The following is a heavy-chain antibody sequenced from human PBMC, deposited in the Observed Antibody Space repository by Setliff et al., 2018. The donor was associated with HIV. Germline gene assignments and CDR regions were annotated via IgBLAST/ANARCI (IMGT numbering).Heavy chain of an antibody. CDR3: ARLKGQYSSSSGRTWFDP. J-gene: IGHJ5*02. CDR1: GGSFSDYY. Sequence: PSETLSLTCAVYGGSFSDYYWTWIRQPPGKGLEWIGEINDSGSTNYNPSLKSQVTMSVDTTKNQFSLKLSSVTAADTAVYYCARLKGQYSSSSGRTWFDPWGQGTQVTVSS. V-gene: IGHV4-34*01. D-gene: IGHD6-6*01. CDR2: INDSGST.